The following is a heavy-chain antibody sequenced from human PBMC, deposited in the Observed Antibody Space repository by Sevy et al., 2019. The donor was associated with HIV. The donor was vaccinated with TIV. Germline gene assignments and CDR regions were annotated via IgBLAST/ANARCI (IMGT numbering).Heavy chain of an antibody. V-gene: IGHV3-7*01. CDR3: VRALFKADSL. J-gene: IGHJ4*02. CDR2: INEDGSTK. D-gene: IGHD2-21*01. CDR1: GFNIRVYW. Sequence: GGSLRLSCAASGFNIRVYWMLWVRQAPGKGLEWVANINEDGSTKYYLESVKGGFPISRNNAENSVFLQMNGLRVEDTAVYYCVRALFKADSLWGQGTLVTVSS.